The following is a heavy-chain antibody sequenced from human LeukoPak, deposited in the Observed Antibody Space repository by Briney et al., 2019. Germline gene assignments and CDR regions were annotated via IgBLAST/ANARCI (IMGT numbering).Heavy chain of an antibody. Sequence: GGSLRLSCAASGFTFSSYSMNWVRQAPGKGLEWVSSISSSSSYIYYADSVKGRFTISRDNAKNSLYLQMNGLRAEDTAVYYCARPPRNGMDVWGQGTTVTVSS. V-gene: IGHV3-21*01. CDR1: GFTFSSYS. CDR3: ARPPRNGMDV. CDR2: ISSSSSYI. J-gene: IGHJ6*02.